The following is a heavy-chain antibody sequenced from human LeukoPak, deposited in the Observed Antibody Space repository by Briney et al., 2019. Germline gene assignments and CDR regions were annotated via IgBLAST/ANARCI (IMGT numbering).Heavy chain of an antibody. CDR1: GFTFSSYS. D-gene: IGHD5-24*01. V-gene: IGHV3-23*01. J-gene: IGHJ4*02. CDR3: AKGVPGGRRWLQLPFDY. Sequence: TGGSLRLSCAVSGFTFSSYSMSWVRQAPGKGLEWVSAISGSGGSTYYADSVKGRFTISRDNSKNTLYLQMNSLRAEDTAVYYCAKGVPGGRRWLQLPFDYWGQGTLVTVSS. CDR2: ISGSGGST.